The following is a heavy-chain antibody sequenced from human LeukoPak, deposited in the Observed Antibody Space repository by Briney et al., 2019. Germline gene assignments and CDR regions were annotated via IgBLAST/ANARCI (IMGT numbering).Heavy chain of an antibody. V-gene: IGHV1-18*01. CDR2: ISAYNGNT. CDR1: GYTFTSYG. Sequence: GASVKVSCKASGYTFTSYGISWVRQAPGQGLEWMGWISAYNGNTNYAQKLQGRVTMTTDTSTSTAYMELRSLRSDDTAVYYCARGYYYGSGSYYKGNWFDPWGQGTLVTVSS. CDR3: ARGYYYGSGSYYKGNWFDP. J-gene: IGHJ5*02. D-gene: IGHD3-10*01.